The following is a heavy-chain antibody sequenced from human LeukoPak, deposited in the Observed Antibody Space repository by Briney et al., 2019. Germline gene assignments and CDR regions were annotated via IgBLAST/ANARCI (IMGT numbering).Heavy chain of an antibody. J-gene: IGHJ5*02. CDR3: ARGEKQQLVYNWFDP. CDR1: GGSISSGSYC. V-gene: IGHV4-61*09. CDR2: IYSSGST. Sequence: PSETLSLTCTVSGGSISSGSYCWSWIWQPAGKGLEWIGHIYSSGSTNYNPSLKSRVTISVDTSKNQFSLKLGSVTAADTAVYYCARGEKQQLVYNWFDPWGQGTLVTVSS. D-gene: IGHD6-13*01.